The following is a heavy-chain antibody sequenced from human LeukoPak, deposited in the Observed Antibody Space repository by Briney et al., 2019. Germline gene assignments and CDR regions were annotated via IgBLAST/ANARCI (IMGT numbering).Heavy chain of an antibody. D-gene: IGHD2/OR15-2a*01. J-gene: IGHJ4*02. V-gene: IGHV5-51*01. Sequence: AGESLKISCKGSGYRFTSYWIGWVRQMPGKGLEWMGIIYPGDADTRYTPSFQGQVTISADKSISTAYLQWSSLKASDAAMYYCARHTSGGLPDYWGQGTLVTVSS. CDR1: GYRFTSYW. CDR3: ARHTSGGLPDY. CDR2: IYPGDADT.